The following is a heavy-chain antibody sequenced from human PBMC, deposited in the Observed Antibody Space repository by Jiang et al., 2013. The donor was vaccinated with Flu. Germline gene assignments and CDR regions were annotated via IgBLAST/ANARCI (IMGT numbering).Heavy chain of an antibody. CDR2: ISSSSSYT. CDR3: ARVSSGGSYYYYYMDV. J-gene: IGHJ6*03. CDR1: GFTFSDYY. D-gene: IGHD2-15*01. Sequence: GRSLRLSCAASGFTFSDYYMSWIRQAPGKGLEWVSYISSSSSYTNYADSVKGRFTISRDNAKNSLYLQMNSLRAEDTAVYYCARVSSGGSYYYYYMDVWGKGTTVTVSS. V-gene: IGHV3-11*06.